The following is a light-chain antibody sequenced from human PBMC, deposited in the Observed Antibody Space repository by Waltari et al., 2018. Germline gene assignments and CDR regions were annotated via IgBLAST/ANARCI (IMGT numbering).Light chain of an antibody. Sequence: VMTQSPGTLSVSPGESATLSCRASLGVRSNLAWYQQKPGQAPRLLIYGASTRATGTPARFSGSGSGTEFTLTISRLEPEDFAVYFCQQYISSPATFGQGTKLEIK. J-gene: IGKJ2*01. CDR3: QQYISSPAT. CDR1: LGVRSN. V-gene: IGKV3-15*01. CDR2: GAS.